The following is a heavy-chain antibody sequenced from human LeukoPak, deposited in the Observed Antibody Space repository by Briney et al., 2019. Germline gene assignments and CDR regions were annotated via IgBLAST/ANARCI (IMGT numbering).Heavy chain of an antibody. J-gene: IGHJ4*02. CDR1: RFTLCRYA. D-gene: IGHD1-26*01. CDR2: IIDSGGST. V-gene: IGHV3-23*01. Sequence: GGSLRLSCALSRFTLCRYAIISVRQAPGKGLEWVSGIIDSGGSTYYADSVKGRFTISRDNSKNTLYLQMNSLRAEDTAVYYCAQGLTGSISHWVGGEWAQGTLVTVSS. CDR3: AQGLTGSISHWVGGE.